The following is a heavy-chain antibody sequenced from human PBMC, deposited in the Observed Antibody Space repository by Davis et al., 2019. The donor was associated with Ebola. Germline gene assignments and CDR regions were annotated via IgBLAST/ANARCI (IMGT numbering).Heavy chain of an antibody. Sequence: SSVPVSCKASGYTFTSYGISWVRQAPGQGLEWMGGIIPIFGTANYAQKFQGRVTITADKSTSTAYMELSSLRSEDTAVYYCARDRGLRFLGSQFDYWGQGTLVTVSS. V-gene: IGHV1-69*06. J-gene: IGHJ4*02. CDR1: GYTFTSYG. D-gene: IGHD3-3*01. CDR3: ARDRGLRFLGSQFDY. CDR2: IIPIFGTA.